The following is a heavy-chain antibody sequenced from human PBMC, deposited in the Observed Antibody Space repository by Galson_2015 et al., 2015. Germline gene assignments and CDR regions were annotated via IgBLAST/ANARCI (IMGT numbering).Heavy chain of an antibody. CDR3: ARVHYYGSSGYFTFDI. D-gene: IGHD3-22*01. J-gene: IGHJ3*02. CDR1: GGSISSSNW. V-gene: IGHV4-4*02. CDR2: IYHSGST. Sequence: ETLSLTCAVSGGSISSSNWWSWVRQPPGKGLEWIGEIYHSGSTNYNPSLKSRVTISVDKSKNQFSLKLSSVTAADTAVYYCARVHYYGSSGYFTFDIWGQGTMVTVSS.